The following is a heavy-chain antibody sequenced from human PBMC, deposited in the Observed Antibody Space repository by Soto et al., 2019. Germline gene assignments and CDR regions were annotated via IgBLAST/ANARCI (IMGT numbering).Heavy chain of an antibody. CDR1: GYTFTGYY. CDR3: ARIPWYDFWSGYPKPYYFDY. CDR2: INPNSGGT. Sequence: RASVKVSCKASGYTFTGYYMHWVRQAPGQGLEWMGWINPNSGGTNYAQKFQGRVTMTRDTSISTAYMELSRLRSDDTAVYYCARIPWYDFWSGYPKPYYFDYWGQGTLVTVSS. D-gene: IGHD3-3*01. J-gene: IGHJ4*02. V-gene: IGHV1-2*02.